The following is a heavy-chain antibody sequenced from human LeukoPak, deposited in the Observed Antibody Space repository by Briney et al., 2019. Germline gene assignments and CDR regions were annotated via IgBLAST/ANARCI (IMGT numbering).Heavy chain of an antibody. V-gene: IGHV4-39*01. D-gene: IGHD3-22*01. Sequence: SETLSLTCSVSGGSICSRSYFCAWIRQPPGKGLEWVGSMYYNGRTYYNPSLKSRITMSEDVSRNQFSLTLRSVTAADTAVYYCARLFADNYYDSSGYGGNWFDPWGQGTLVTVSS. J-gene: IGHJ5*02. CDR2: MYYNGRT. CDR1: GGSICSRSYF. CDR3: ARLFADNYYDSSGYGGNWFDP.